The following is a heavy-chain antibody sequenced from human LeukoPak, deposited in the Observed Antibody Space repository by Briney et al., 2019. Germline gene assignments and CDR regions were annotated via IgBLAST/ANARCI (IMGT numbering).Heavy chain of an antibody. J-gene: IGHJ6*03. CDR1: GGSFSGYY. D-gene: IGHD4-17*01. CDR3: ARWLTTVTRSPAFYYYYYMDV. CDR2: INHSGST. Sequence: PSETLSLTCAVYGGSFSGYYWSWIRQPPGKGLEWIGEINHSGSTNYNPSLKSRVTISVDTSKNQFSLKLSSVTAADTAVYYCARWLTTVTRSPAFYYYYYMDVWGEGTTVTVSS. V-gene: IGHV4-34*01.